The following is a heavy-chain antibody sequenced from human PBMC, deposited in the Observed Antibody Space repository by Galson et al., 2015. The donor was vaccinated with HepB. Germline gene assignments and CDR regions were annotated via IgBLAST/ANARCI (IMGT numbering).Heavy chain of an antibody. CDR2: INTYNGNT. D-gene: IGHD2-15*01. CDR3: ARDREVFVKVGSGMDV. Sequence: SVKVSCKASGYTFTSFGVTWVRQAPGQGLEWMGWINTYNGNTNYAQKLQGRVTVTTDTSTSTAYMDLRSLRSDDTAVYYCARDREVFVKVGSGMDVWGQGTTVTVSS. V-gene: IGHV1-18*01. J-gene: IGHJ6*02. CDR1: GYTFTSFG.